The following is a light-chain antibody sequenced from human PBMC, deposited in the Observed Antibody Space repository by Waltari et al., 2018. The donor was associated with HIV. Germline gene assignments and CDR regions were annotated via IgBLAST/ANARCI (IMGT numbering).Light chain of an antibody. Sequence: DIQMTQSPSSLSASVRDRVTITCRASQAIRNSLAWFQQRPGTAPNRLLYSVSRLETGVPSRFSGSGSETDFTLTISSLQPEDFAIYYCQQYYSTPRTFGQGTKVDIK. CDR1: QAIRNS. V-gene: IGKV1-NL1*01. CDR3: QQYYSTPRT. CDR2: SVS. J-gene: IGKJ1*01.